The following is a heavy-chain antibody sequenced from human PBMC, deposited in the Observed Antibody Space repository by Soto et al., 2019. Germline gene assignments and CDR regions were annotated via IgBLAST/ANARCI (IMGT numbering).Heavy chain of an antibody. Sequence: SETLSLTCTVSGGSISSSSYYWGWIRQPPGKGLEWIGSIYYSGSTYYNPSLKSRVTISVDTSKNQFSLKLSSVTAADTAVYYCAGHVGSNGYSSSWYDYWGQGTLVTVSS. V-gene: IGHV4-39*01. J-gene: IGHJ4*02. D-gene: IGHD6-13*01. CDR1: GGSISSSSYY. CDR3: AGHVGSNGYSSSWYDY. CDR2: IYYSGST.